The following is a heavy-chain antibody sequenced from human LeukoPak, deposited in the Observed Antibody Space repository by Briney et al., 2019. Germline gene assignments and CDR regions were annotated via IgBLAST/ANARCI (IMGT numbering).Heavy chain of an antibody. CDR2: IYPGDSDT. J-gene: IGHJ6*02. V-gene: IGHV5-51*01. D-gene: IGHD6-13*01. CDR3: ARHPYSSAVIRYYYGLDV. Sequence: GESLKISCKGFEFSFSTYWIGWVRQMPGKGPEWMGNIYPGDSDTRYSPSFEGQVTISADKSIRTAYLQWNSLKATDTAIYYCARHPYSSAVIRYYYGLDVWGQGTTVTVSS. CDR1: EFSFSTYW.